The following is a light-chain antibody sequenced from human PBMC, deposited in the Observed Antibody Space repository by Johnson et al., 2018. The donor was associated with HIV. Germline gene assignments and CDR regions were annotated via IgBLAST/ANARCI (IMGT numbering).Light chain of an antibody. V-gene: IGLV1-51*01. CDR1: SSNIGNNY. CDR3: GTWDSSLSAEV. CDR2: DNN. J-gene: IGLJ1*01. Sequence: QSVLTQPPSVSAAPGQKVTISCSGSSSNIGNNYVSWYQQLPGTAPRLLIYDNNKRPSGIPDRFSGSKSGTSATLDITGLQTGDEADYYCGTWDSSLSAEVFGTGTKFTFL.